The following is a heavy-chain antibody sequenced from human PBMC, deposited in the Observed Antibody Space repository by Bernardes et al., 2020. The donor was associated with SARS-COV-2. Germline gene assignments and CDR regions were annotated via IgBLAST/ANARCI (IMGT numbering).Heavy chain of an antibody. CDR2: VSSNGDST. V-gene: IGHV3-64*01. CDR3: VRAQKRQDRDGFFPI. CDR1: GFTFGDYA. D-gene: IGHD3-22*01. Sequence: GGSLRLSCAASGFTFGDYAMHWVRQAPGKGLEYVSAVSSNGDSTYYANSVEGRFTISRDNSRNTLFLQMGSLRAEDMAMYYCVRAQKRQDRDGFFPIWGLGTLVTVSS. J-gene: IGHJ4*02.